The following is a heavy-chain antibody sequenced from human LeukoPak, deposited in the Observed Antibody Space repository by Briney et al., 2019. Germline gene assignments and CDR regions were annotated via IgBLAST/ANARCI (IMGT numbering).Heavy chain of an antibody. V-gene: IGHV3-9*01. CDR1: GFTFDDYA. CDR2: ISWNSGSI. D-gene: IGHD4-23*01. J-gene: IGHJ4*02. CDR3: ARRAGGYSHPYDY. Sequence: GRSLRLSCAASGFTFDDYAMHWVRQGPGKGLEWVSGISWNSGSIGYADSVKGRFTISRDNSKNTLYLQMNSLRAEDTAVYYCARRAGGYSHPYDYWGQGTLVTVSS.